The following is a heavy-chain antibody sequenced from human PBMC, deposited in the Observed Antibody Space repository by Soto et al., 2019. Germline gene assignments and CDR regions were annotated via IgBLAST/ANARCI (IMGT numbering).Heavy chain of an antibody. V-gene: IGHV4-4*07. Sequence: SETLSLTCTVSGGSISSYYWSWIRQPAGRGLEWIGRIYSSGSTNYNPSLTSRVTMSVDTSKNHFSLILSSVTAADTAVYYCARAGQSGNSDRFDPWGQGTLVTVSS. J-gene: IGHJ5*02. D-gene: IGHD4-4*01. CDR3: ARAGQSGNSDRFDP. CDR1: GGSISSYY. CDR2: IYSSGST.